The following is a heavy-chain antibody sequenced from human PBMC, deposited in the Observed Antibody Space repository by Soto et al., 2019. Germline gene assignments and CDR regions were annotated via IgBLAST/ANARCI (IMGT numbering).Heavy chain of an antibody. CDR1: GFTFSTYA. J-gene: IGHJ4*02. Sequence: PGGSLRLSCAASGFTFSTYAVSWVRQAPGKGLEWVSGISGSGTYTYYADSVKGRFTISRDNSKNTLYLQMNSLRAEDTAIYNCAKETSGGGWPHMDRYYFDYWGQGT. CDR2: ISGSGTYT. V-gene: IGHV3-23*01. CDR3: AKETSGGGWPHMDRYYFDY. D-gene: IGHD6-19*01.